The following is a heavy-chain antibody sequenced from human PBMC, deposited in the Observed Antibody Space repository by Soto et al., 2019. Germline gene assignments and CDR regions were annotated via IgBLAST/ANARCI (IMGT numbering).Heavy chain of an antibody. D-gene: IGHD4-17*01. CDR1: GFTFTSSA. CDR2: IVVGSGNT. V-gene: IGHV1-58*01. J-gene: IGHJ6*02. CDR3: AADLTTVTYYYYYGMDV. Sequence: SVKVSCKASGFTFTSSAVQWVRQARGQGLEWIGWIVVGSGNTNYAQKFQERVTITRDMSTSTAYMELSSLRSEDTAVYYCAADLTTVTYYYYYGMDVWGQGTTVTVSS.